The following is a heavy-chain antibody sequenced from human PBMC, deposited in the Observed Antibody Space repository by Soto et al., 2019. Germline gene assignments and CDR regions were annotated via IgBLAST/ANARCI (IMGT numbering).Heavy chain of an antibody. J-gene: IGHJ4*02. CDR2: IYYSGST. CDR1: GGSISSSSYY. D-gene: IGHD3-22*01. Sequence: SENLSLTCTVSGGSISSSSYYWGWIRQPPGKGLEWIGSIYYSGSTYYNPSLKSRVTISVDTSKNQFSLKLSSVTAADTAVYYCARLIVVMGFDYWGQGXLVTVYS. V-gene: IGHV4-39*01. CDR3: ARLIVVMGFDY.